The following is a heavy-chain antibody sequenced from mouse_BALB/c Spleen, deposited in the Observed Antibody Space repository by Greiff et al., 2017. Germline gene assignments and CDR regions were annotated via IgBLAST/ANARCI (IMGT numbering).Heavy chain of an antibody. Sequence: EVKLVESGGGLVKPGGSLKLSCAASGFTFSSYAMSWVRQSPEKRLEWVAEISSGGSYTYYPDTVTGRFTISRDNAKNTLYLEMSSLRSEDTAMYYCAREYGNYYAMDDWGQGTSVTVSS. CDR3: AREYGNYYAMDD. CDR1: GFTFSSYA. J-gene: IGHJ4*01. V-gene: IGHV5-9-4*01. CDR2: ISSGGSYT. D-gene: IGHD2-10*02.